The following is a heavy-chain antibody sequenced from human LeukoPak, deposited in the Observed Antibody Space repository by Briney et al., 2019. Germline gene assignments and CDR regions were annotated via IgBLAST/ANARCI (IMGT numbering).Heavy chain of an antibody. CDR1: GFTFSTYI. Sequence: GGSLRLSCAASGFTFSTYIMSWVRQAPGKGLEWVANIKQDGSEKYYVDSVKGRFTISRDNAKNSLYLQMNSLRAEDTAVYYCARRSFEGFDYWGQGTLVTVSS. CDR3: ARRSFEGFDY. CDR2: IKQDGSEK. D-gene: IGHD3-16*01. V-gene: IGHV3-7*01. J-gene: IGHJ4*02.